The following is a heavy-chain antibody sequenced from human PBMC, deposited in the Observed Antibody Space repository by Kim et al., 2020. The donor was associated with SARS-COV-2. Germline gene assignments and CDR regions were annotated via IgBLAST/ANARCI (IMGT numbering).Heavy chain of an antibody. CDR1: GYSFTNYW. CDR3: ARSSYFYDGSGDYGMDV. CDR2: IYPGDSDT. V-gene: IGHV5-51*01. D-gene: IGHD3-22*01. Sequence: GESLKISCNGSGYSFTNYWIGWVRQMPGKGLEWMGIIYPGDSDTRYSPSFQGQVTISADKSISTAYLQWSSLKASDTAMYLCARSSYFYDGSGDYGMDVWGQGTTVTVS. J-gene: IGHJ6*02.